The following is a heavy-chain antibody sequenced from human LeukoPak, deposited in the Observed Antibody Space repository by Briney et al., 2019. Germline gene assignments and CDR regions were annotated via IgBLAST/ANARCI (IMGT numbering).Heavy chain of an antibody. J-gene: IGHJ6*03. CDR3: ARSSSMKFGAIYYYYMDV. D-gene: IGHD4/OR15-4a*01. CDR2: MNPNSGNT. CDR1: GYTFTSYD. V-gene: IGHV1-8*01. Sequence: GASVKVSCKASGYTFTSYDINWLRQASGQGLEWLGWMNPNSGNTGYAQKFQGRFTMTWDTSITTAYMELSSLRSEDTAVYYCARSSSMKFGAIYYYYMDVWGKGTTVTVSS.